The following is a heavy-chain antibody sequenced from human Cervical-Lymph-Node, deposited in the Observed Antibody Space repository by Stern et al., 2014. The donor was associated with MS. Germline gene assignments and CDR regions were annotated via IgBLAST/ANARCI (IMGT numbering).Heavy chain of an antibody. CDR3: ARDRGPHAFDI. CDR2: INPSSGHT. CDR1: GYNFTIYY. Sequence: QLVQSGAEVKKPGASVNVSCKTSGYNFTIYYIHWVRQAPGQGLEWMGIINPSSGHTSNAQKFQGRVTLIRDTSTSTVHMALNSLRSDDTAVYFCARDRGPHAFDIWGQGTMVTVSS. J-gene: IGHJ3*02. D-gene: IGHD3-16*01. V-gene: IGHV1-46*01.